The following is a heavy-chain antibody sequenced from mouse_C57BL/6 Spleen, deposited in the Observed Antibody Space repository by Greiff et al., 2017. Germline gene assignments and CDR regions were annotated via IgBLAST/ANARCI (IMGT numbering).Heavy chain of an antibody. V-gene: IGHV1-82*01. D-gene: IGHD1-1*01. J-gene: IGHJ3*01. CDR2: IYPGDGDT. CDR1: GYAFSSSW. CDR3: ARDGSRGGDWFAY. Sequence: QVQLQQSGPELVKPGASVKISCKASGYAFSSSWMNWVKQRPGKGLEWIGRIYPGDGDTNYNGKFKGEATLTADKSSSTAYMQLSSLASEDSAVYCCARDGSRGGDWFAYWGQGTLVTVSA.